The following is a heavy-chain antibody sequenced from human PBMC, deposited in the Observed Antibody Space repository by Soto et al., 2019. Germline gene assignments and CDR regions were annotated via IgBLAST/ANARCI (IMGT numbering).Heavy chain of an antibody. D-gene: IGHD6-19*01. Sequence: QVQLVQSGAEVKKPGASVKVSCKASGYTYTSYGISWVRQAPGQGLEWMGWISAYNGNSNYAKKLKGRVTMTTDTSTSIAYMAPRSRRSDGTAVYYCARAVGYYNGMDVWGQGTTVTVSS. V-gene: IGHV1-18*01. J-gene: IGHJ6*02. CDR3: ARAVGYYNGMDV. CDR2: ISAYNGNS. CDR1: GYTYTSYG.